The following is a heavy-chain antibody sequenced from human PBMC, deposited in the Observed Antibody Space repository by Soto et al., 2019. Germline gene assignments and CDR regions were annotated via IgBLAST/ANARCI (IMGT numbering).Heavy chain of an antibody. V-gene: IGHV3-23*01. CDR1: GFTFSSYA. CDR3: AKDPVYDFGSGYYPGYYYGMDV. CDR2: ISGSGGST. D-gene: IGHD3-3*01. Sequence: PGGSLRLSCAASGFTFSSYAMSWVRQAPGKGLEWVSAISGSGGSTYYADSVKGRFTISRDNSKNTLYQQMNSLRAEDTAVYYWAKDPVYDFGSGYYPGYYYGMDVWGQGPTVTVPS. J-gene: IGHJ6*02.